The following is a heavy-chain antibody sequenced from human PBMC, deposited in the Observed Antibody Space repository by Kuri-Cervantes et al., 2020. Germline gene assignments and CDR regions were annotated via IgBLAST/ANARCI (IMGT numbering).Heavy chain of an antibody. Sequence: SGPTLVKPTHPLTLTCTFSGFSLRTSGVGVGWIRQPPGKALEWLALIYWDDDKRYSPSLKSRLTITKDTSKNQVVLTMTNMDPVDTATYYCAQQLGVDAFDIWGQGTMVTVSS. D-gene: IGHD3-16*01. V-gene: IGHV2-5*02. J-gene: IGHJ3*02. CDR2: IYWDDDK. CDR1: GFSLRTSGVG. CDR3: AQQLGVDAFDI.